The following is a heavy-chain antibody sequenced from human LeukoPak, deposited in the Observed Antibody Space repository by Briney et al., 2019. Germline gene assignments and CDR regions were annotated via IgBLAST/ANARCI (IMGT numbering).Heavy chain of an antibody. Sequence: PGEPLKISCQCSGYSFTSYWIGWVRPMPGKGVEWMGIIYPGDSDTRYSPSFQGQVTISADKSISTAYLQWSSLKASDTAMYYCGRLLSTVTTGIEYWGQGTLVTVSS. V-gene: IGHV5-51*01. CDR1: GYSFTSYW. CDR2: IYPGDSDT. CDR3: GRLLSTVTTGIEY. D-gene: IGHD4-17*01. J-gene: IGHJ4*02.